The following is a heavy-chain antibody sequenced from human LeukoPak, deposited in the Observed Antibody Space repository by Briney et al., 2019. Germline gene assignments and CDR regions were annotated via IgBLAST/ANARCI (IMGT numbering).Heavy chain of an antibody. Sequence: GGSLRLSCAASGFTFSRYGMSWVRQAPGEELEWVAAISGGGDTTYYADSVKGRFTISRDNSKNTLYLQMNSLRAEDTAVYYCAKDRRVGVVVVPAAMCFDYWGQGTLVTVSS. V-gene: IGHV3-23*01. J-gene: IGHJ4*02. CDR1: GFTFSRYG. D-gene: IGHD2-2*01. CDR2: ISGGGDTT. CDR3: AKDRRVGVVVVPAAMCFDY.